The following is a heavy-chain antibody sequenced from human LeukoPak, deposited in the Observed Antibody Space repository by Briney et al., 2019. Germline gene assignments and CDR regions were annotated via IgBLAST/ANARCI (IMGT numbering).Heavy chain of an antibody. V-gene: IGHV3-64*01. D-gene: IGHD7-27*01. CDR2: ISANGAGT. J-gene: IGHJ6*03. CDR1: GFTFSGNT. Sequence: QSGGSLRVSCAASGFTFSGNTMHWVRQAPGKGLEYVSVISANGAGTDYANSVKGRFTISRDNSKNTVYLQMGSLRAEDMGVYYCATETWGYMDVWGKGTTVYVSS. CDR3: ATETWGYMDV.